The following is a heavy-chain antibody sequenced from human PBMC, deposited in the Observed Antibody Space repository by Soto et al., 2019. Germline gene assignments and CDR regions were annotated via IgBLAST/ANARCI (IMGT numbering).Heavy chain of an antibody. Sequence: EVQLVESGGGLVQPGRSLRLSCAASGFTFDDYAMHWVRQAPGKGLEWVSGICWNSGSIGYADSVKGRFTISRDNAKNALYMQMNSLCAADTALYYCAKDRVGTMVLAADAFDIWGQGTMVTVSS. V-gene: IGHV3-9*01. CDR1: GFTFDDYA. CDR3: AKDRVGTMVLAADAFDI. D-gene: IGHD3-10*01. J-gene: IGHJ3*02. CDR2: ICWNSGSI.